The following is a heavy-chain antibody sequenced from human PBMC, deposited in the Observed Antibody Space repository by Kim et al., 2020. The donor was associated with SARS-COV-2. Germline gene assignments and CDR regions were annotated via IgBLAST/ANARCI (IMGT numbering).Heavy chain of an antibody. D-gene: IGHD1-26*01. Sequence: SETLSLTCTVSGGSISSSSYYWGWIRQPPGKGLEWIGSIYYSGSTYYNPSLKSRVTISVDTSKNQFSLKLSSVTAADTAVYYCARDRVGGSYYNYYYYG. CDR3: ARDRVGGSYYNYYYYG. J-gene: IGHJ6*01. CDR1: GGSISSSSYY. CDR2: IYYSGST. V-gene: IGHV4-39*07.